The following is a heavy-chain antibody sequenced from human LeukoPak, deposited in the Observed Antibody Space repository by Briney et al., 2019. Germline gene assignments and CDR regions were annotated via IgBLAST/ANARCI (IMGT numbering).Heavy chain of an antibody. J-gene: IGHJ4*02. V-gene: IGHV3-48*02. CDR1: GFTFSSYW. CDR2: ITTSIDII. CDR3: VRDHNYYFGY. Sequence: PGGSLRLSCAASGFTFSSYWMNWVRQAPGKGLEWISYITTSIDIISYADSVKGRFTISRDNAKNSLYLQMDSLRDEDTAVYYCVRDHNYYFGYWGQGILVTVSS.